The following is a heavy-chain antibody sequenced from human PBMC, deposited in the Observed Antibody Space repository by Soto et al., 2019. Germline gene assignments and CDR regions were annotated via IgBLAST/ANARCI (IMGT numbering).Heavy chain of an antibody. CDR1: GFTFDDYA. J-gene: IGHJ4*02. D-gene: IGHD6-19*01. CDR2: ISWNSGSI. Sequence: GGSLRLSCAASGFTFDDYAMHWVRQAPGKGLEWVSGISWNSGSIGYADSVKGRFTISRDNAKNSLYLQMNSLRAEDTALYYCAKGAIPHDRIAVAGHFDYWGQGTLVTVSS. CDR3: AKGAIPHDRIAVAGHFDY. V-gene: IGHV3-9*01.